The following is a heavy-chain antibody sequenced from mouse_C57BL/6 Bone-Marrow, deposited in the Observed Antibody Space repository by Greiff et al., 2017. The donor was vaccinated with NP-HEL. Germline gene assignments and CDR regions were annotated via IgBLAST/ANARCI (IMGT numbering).Heavy chain of an antibody. CDR1: GYTFTSYG. CDR2: IYPRSGNT. CDR3: ARGDYDDFPFAY. V-gene: IGHV1-81*01. Sequence: QVQLQQSGAELARPGASVKLSCKASGYTFTSYGISWVKQRTGQGLEWIGEIYPRSGNTYYNEKFKGKATLTADKSSSTAYMELRSLTSEDSAVYFCARGDYDDFPFAYWGQGTLVTVSA. J-gene: IGHJ3*01. D-gene: IGHD2-4*01.